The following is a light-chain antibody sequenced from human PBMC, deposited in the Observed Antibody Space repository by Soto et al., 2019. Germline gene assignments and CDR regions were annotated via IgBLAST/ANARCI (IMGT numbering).Light chain of an antibody. V-gene: IGKV3-20*01. CDR2: GAS. J-gene: IGKJ1*01. CDR1: QSIRSNY. CDR3: QQYGSSPWT. Sequence: ETVLTQSPGTLSLSPGERATLSCRASQSIRSNYLAWYRQTPGQTPRRLIYGASKRASGIADRFSGSGSGTDFTLIISRLEPEDFALYYCQQYGSSPWTFGQGTKVEIK.